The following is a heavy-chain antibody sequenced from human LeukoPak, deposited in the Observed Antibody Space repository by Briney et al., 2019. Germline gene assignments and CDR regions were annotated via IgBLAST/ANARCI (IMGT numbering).Heavy chain of an antibody. V-gene: IGHV1-2*02. CDR1: GYTFTGYY. J-gene: IGHJ4*02. Sequence: ASVKVSCKASGYTFTGYYMHWVRQAPGQGLEWMGWINPNSGGTNYAQKFQGRVTMTRDTSISTAYMELSRLRSDDTAVYYCAKNSPRYCGGDCPLDYWGQGTLVTVSS. CDR3: AKNSPRYCGGDCPLDY. D-gene: IGHD2-21*02. CDR2: INPNSGGT.